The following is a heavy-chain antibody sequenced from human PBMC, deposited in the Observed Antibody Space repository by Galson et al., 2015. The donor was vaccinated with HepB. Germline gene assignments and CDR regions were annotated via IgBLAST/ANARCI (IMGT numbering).Heavy chain of an antibody. D-gene: IGHD6-13*01. J-gene: IGHJ6*02. CDR1: GYTFTSYG. CDR3: AREDSIAAAGTDEDYYYYGMDV. CDR2: ISAYNGNT. V-gene: IGHV1-18*01. Sequence: SVKVSCKASGYTFTSYGISWVRQAPGQGLEWMGWISAYNGNTNYAQKLQGRVTMTTDTSTSTAYMELRSLRSDDTAVYYCAREDSIAAAGTDEDYYYYGMDVWGQGTTVTVSS.